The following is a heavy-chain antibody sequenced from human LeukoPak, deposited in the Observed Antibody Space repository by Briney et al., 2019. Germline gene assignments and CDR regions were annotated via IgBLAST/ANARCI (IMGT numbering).Heavy chain of an antibody. V-gene: IGHV1-8*02. CDR3: ARGLYDSSGMGIDY. CDR1: GYTFTSYG. J-gene: IGHJ4*02. CDR2: MNPNSGNT. Sequence: ASVKVSCKASGYTFTSYGISWVRQATGQGLEWMGWMNPNSGNTGYAQKFQGRVTMTRNTSISTAYMELSSLRSEDTAVYYCARGLYDSSGMGIDYWGQGTLVTVSS. D-gene: IGHD3-22*01.